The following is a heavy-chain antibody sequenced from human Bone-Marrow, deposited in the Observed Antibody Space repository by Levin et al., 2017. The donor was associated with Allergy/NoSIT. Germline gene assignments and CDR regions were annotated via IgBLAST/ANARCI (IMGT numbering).Heavy chain of an antibody. D-gene: IGHD2-2*01. Sequence: SQTLSLTCTVSGGSISSSSYYWGWIRQPPGKGLEWIGTIYYSGSTYYNPSLKSRVTISVDTSKNQFSLRLSSVTAADTAVYYCARHRGGLSLVPAAAPQYYYYIDVWGKGTTVTVSS. CDR1: GGSISSSSYY. V-gene: IGHV4-39*01. J-gene: IGHJ6*03. CDR2: IYYSGST. CDR3: ARHRGGLSLVPAAAPQYYYYIDV.